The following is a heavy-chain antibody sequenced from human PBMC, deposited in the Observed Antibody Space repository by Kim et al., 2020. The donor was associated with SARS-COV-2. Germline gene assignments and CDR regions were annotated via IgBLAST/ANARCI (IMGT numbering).Heavy chain of an antibody. J-gene: IGHJ4*02. CDR2: ISYDGSNK. V-gene: IGHV3-33*05. CDR3: ARVWFGELIQVSFDY. CDR1: GFTFSSYG. D-gene: IGHD3-10*01. Sequence: GGSLRLSCAASGFTFSSYGMHWVRQAPGKGLEWVAVISYDGSNKYYADSVKGRFTISRDNSKNTLYLQMNSLRAEDTAVYYCARVWFGELIQVSFDYWGQGTLVTVSS.